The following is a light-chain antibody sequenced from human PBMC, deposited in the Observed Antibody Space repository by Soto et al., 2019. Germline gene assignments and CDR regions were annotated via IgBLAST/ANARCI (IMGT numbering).Light chain of an antibody. CDR2: EVT. Sequence: QSALTQPASVSGSPGQSITISCTGISSDGGSYKYVSWYQQHPGKAPKLLIYEVTYRPSGVSSRFSGSKSGNTASLTISGLQAEDEADYYCSSYTSSSTLNVLFGGGTKLTVL. J-gene: IGLJ2*01. V-gene: IGLV2-14*01. CDR3: SSYTSSSTLNVL. CDR1: SSDGGSYKY.